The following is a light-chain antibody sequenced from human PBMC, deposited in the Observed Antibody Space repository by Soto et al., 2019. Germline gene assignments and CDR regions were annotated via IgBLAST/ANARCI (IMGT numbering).Light chain of an antibody. Sequence: AIRMTQSPSSFSASTGDRVTITCRASQGISSYLAWYQQKPGKAHKLLIYAAYTLQSGVPSRFSGSGSGTDFTLTIRCLQSEDFATYYCKQYYSYPRTFGQGTKVDIK. CDR3: KQYYSYPRT. CDR1: QGISSY. J-gene: IGKJ1*01. V-gene: IGKV1-8*01. CDR2: AAY.